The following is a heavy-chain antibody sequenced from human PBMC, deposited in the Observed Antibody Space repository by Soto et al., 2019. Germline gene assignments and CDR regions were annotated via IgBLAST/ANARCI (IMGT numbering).Heavy chain of an antibody. D-gene: IGHD7-27*01. CDR2: IFDSGTT. CDR1: GGSITSDYSC. J-gene: IGHJ4*02. V-gene: IGHV4-30-4*01. Sequence: PSETLSLTCTVSGGSITSDYSCWSWIRQPPGEGLEWIGHIFDSGTTYTNPSLRSQVAISLDTSTNHFSLTLSSVTAADTAVYYCARGPSGDKVHYWGQGALVTVSS. CDR3: ARGPSGDKVHY.